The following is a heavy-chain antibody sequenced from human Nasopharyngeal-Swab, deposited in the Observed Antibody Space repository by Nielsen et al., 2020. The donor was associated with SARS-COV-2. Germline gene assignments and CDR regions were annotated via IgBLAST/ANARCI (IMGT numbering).Heavy chain of an antibody. D-gene: IGHD4-11*01. CDR3: TRDRLAVTTYYYYYYYMDV. Sequence: WIRQPPGKGLEWVGFIRSKAYGGTTEYVASVKGRFTISRDDSKSIAYLQMNSLKTEDTAMYYCTRDRLAVTTYYYYYYYMDVWGKGTTVTVSS. V-gene: IGHV3-49*02. J-gene: IGHJ6*03. CDR2: IRSKAYGGTT.